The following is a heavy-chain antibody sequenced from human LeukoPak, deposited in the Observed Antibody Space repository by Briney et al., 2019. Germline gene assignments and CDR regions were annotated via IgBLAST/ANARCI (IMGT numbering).Heavy chain of an antibody. CDR2: IYHSGST. D-gene: IGHD6-13*01. Sequence: SGTLSPTCAVSGGSISSSNWWSWVRQSPGKGLEWIGEIYHSGSTHYNPSLKSRVTISVDRSKNQFSLKLSSVTAADTAVYYCAREEAGRGPPDYWGQGTLVTVSS. CDR3: AREEAGRGPPDY. J-gene: IGHJ4*02. V-gene: IGHV4-4*02. CDR1: GGSISSSNW.